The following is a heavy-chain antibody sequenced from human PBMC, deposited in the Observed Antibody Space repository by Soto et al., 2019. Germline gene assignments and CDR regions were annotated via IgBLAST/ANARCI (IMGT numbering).Heavy chain of an antibody. V-gene: IGHV6-1*01. CDR2: TYYRSKWTN. CDR3: ARDLKVSSGSRIGYLDY. D-gene: IGHD1-26*01. Sequence: SQTLSLTCAISGDSVSTNSAAWNWIRQSPSRGLEWLGRTYYRSKWTNDYAISVRSRISINPDTSKNQFSLQLNSVTHEDAAVYYCARDLKVSSGSRIGYLDYWGQGTLVTVSS. J-gene: IGHJ4*01. CDR1: GDSVSTNSAA.